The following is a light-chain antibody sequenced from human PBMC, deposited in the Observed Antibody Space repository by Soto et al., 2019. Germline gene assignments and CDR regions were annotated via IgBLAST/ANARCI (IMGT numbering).Light chain of an antibody. V-gene: IGKV3-11*01. CDR1: QSISSY. CDR2: DAS. CDR3: QQRSNWPLA. Sequence: EIVLTQSPATLSLFTGERATLSCRASQSISSYLAWYQQKPGQAPRLLIFDASNRAPGIPARFSGSGSGTDFTLTISILDPEDFSVYFCQQRSNWPLAFGGGTNVEIK. J-gene: IGKJ4*01.